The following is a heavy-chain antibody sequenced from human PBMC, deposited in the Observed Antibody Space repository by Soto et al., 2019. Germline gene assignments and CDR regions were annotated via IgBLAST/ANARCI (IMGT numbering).Heavy chain of an antibody. CDR3: ARDIVSTTGCFDP. CDR1: GYTFTGKY. CDR2: INPNSGVT. Sequence: ASVKVSCKASGYTFTGKYLHWVRQAPGQGLEWMGWINPNSGVTNYAEKFQGRVTMTRDTSISTAYMDLTRLKSDDTAVYYCARDIVSTTGCFDPWGQGTLVTVSS. D-gene: IGHD3-16*02. J-gene: IGHJ5*02. V-gene: IGHV1-2*02.